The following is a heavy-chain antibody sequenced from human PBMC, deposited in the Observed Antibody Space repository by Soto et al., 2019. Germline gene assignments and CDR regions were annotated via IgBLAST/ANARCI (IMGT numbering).Heavy chain of an antibody. Sequence: QVQLQESGPGLVKPSETLSLTCTVSGGSISSYYWSWIRQPPGKGLEWMGYIYYSGGTNYNPSHKSRVPLTVDTPKNQWSVKCRPVTPTNQGGHHYARRLEERGIAARLAGDHYYYHHRRDVWGKGPTLTVSS. D-gene: IGHD6-6*01. J-gene: IGHJ6*04. CDR1: GGSISSYY. CDR2: IYYSGGT. CDR3: ARRLEERGIAARLAGDHYYYHHRRDV. V-gene: IGHV4-59*01.